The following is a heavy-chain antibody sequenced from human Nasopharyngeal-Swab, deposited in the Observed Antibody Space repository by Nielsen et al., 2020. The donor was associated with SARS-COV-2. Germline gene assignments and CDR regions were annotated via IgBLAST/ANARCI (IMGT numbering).Heavy chain of an antibody. V-gene: IGHV3-48*03. D-gene: IGHD6-25*01. CDR1: GFTFSNYE. Sequence: GGSLRLSCAASGFTFSNYEMNWVRQAPGKGLEWVAFIGRSGSPIYYADSVKGRFTISRDNVKNSLSLQMNSLRAEDTAVYFCARDSPHKAAYWGQGILVTVSS. CDR2: IGRSGSPI. CDR3: ARDSPHKAAY. J-gene: IGHJ4*02.